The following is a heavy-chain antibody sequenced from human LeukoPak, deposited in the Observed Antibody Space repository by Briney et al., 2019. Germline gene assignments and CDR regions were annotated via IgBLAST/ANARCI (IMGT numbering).Heavy chain of an antibody. Sequence: PSETVSLTCTVSGGFVSSSSYYWGWIRQPPGKGLEWIGSIYYSGTTYYIPSLKSRITISVDTSKNQFSLKLNSVTAADTAVYYCARHGGAAAAIDYWGQGTLVTVSS. CDR1: GGFVSSSSYY. J-gene: IGHJ4*02. CDR3: ARHGGAAAAIDY. D-gene: IGHD6-13*01. CDR2: IYYSGTT. V-gene: IGHV4-39*01.